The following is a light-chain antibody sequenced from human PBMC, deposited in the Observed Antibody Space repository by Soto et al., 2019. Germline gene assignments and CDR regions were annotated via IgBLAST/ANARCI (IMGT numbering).Light chain of an antibody. J-gene: IGLJ1*01. V-gene: IGLV2-14*01. CDR1: SGDVGAYDY. Sequence: QSVLTQPASVSGSPGLSIAISCAGTSGDVGAYDYVSWYQHHPDKAPKLMIYEVSNRPSGVSDRFSGSKSVYTATLTISGLQAEDEADYYCASHTTSDTRVFGTGTKVTVL. CDR2: EVS. CDR3: ASHTTSDTRV.